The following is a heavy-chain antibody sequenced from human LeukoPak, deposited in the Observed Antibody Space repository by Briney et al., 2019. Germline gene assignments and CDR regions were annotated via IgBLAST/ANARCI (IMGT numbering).Heavy chain of an antibody. J-gene: IGHJ4*02. CDR3: ARVEIVVVVAATGFDY. CDR1: GYTFTGYY. CDR2: INPNSGGT. Sequence: ASVKVSCKASGYTFTGYYMHWVRQAPGQGLEWMGWINPNSGGTNYAQKFQGRVTMTTDTSTSTAYMELRSLRSDDTAVYYCARVEIVVVVAATGFDYWGQGTLVTVSS. D-gene: IGHD2-15*01. V-gene: IGHV1-2*02.